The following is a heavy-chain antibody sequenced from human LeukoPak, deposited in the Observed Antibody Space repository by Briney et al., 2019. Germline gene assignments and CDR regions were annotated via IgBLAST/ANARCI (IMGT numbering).Heavy chain of an antibody. Sequence: SQTLSLTCTVSGGSISSCGYYWSWIRQHPGNGLEGSGYIYYSGSTYDNQSLKSRVNISVDTSKNQFSLKLSSVTAADTAVYYCARDSRENIAAAGTEGRMDVWGKGPTVPVSS. CDR3: ARDSRENIAAAGTEGRMDV. V-gene: IGHV4-31*03. CDR2: IYYSGST. J-gene: IGHJ6*03. D-gene: IGHD6-13*01. CDR1: GGSISSCGYY.